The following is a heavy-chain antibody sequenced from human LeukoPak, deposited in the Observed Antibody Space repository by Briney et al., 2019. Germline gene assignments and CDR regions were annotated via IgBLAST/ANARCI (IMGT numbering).Heavy chain of an antibody. Sequence: SETLSLTCAVYGGSFSGYYWSWIRQPPGKGLEWIGEINHSGSTNYNPSLKSRVTISVDTSKNQFSPKLSSVTAADTAVYYCATRARGSCYGFLFDPWGQGTLVTVSS. D-gene: IGHD3-16*01. CDR1: GGSFSGYY. J-gene: IGHJ5*02. CDR2: INHSGST. V-gene: IGHV4-34*01. CDR3: ATRARGSCYGFLFDP.